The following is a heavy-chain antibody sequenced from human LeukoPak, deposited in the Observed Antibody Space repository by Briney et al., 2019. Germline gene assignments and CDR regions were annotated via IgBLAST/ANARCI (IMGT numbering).Heavy chain of an antibody. Sequence: SETLSLTCDVSGFAMSSSNWWGWIRQPPGKVLEWLGYIYYSGSADYNPSLKSRVTISVDTSKNQFSLKLSSVTAADTAVYYCARVPWDSSGYYYYYYMDVWGKGTTVTISS. V-gene: IGHV4-28*03. CDR1: GFAMSSSNW. CDR2: IYYSGSA. CDR3: ARVPWDSSGYYYYYYMDV. J-gene: IGHJ6*03. D-gene: IGHD3-22*01.